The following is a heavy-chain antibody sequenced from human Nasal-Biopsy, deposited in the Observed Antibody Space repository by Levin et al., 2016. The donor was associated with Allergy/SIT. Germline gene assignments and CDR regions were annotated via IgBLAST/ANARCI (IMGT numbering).Heavy chain of an antibody. CDR1: GGSFSGYY. CDR2: INHSGST. CDR3: ALQLELRDYHYYGMDV. Sequence: SETLSLTCVVYGGSFSGYYWNWIRQPPGKGLEWVGEINHSGSTNYNPSLKSRVTISVDMSKDQVSLKLSSVTAADTAVYYCALQLELRDYHYYGMDVWGQGTTVTVSS. J-gene: IGHJ6*02. V-gene: IGHV4-34*01. D-gene: IGHD1-7*01.